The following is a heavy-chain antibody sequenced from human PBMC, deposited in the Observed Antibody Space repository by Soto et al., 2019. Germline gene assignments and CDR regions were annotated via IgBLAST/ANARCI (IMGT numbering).Heavy chain of an antibody. CDR1: GFSFSIYW. Sequence: GVSLSLSCVASGFSFSIYWMHWDRHTSGNGLVWVSGLNSEGSRTSYADSVKGRFTISRDNAKNTLYLQMNSLRAEDTAVYFYAREMGPAARTFASWGQGTL. V-gene: IGHV3-74*01. CDR3: AREMGPAARTFAS. J-gene: IGHJ5*01. CDR2: LNSEGSRT. D-gene: IGHD6-6*01.